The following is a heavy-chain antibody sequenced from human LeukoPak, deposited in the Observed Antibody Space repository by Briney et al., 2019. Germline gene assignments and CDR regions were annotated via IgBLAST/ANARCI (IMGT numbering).Heavy chain of an antibody. CDR1: GFAFTSYG. Sequence: GGSLRLSCAASGFAFTSYGIHWLRQAPGKGLDWVAFIAYDGSLQYYGDSVKGRFTISRDNAKNSLYLQMNSLRADDTAVYYCATGYYDSNMDVWGQGTTVTVSS. CDR2: IAYDGSLQ. CDR3: ATGYYDSNMDV. J-gene: IGHJ6*02. V-gene: IGHV3-33*05. D-gene: IGHD3-22*01.